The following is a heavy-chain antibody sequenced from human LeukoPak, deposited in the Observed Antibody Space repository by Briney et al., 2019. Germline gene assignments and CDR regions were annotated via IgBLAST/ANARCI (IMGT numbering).Heavy chain of an antibody. CDR1: GDSLSTYY. J-gene: IGHJ4*02. CDR3: ARGKWLVVYYFDY. CDR2: IHTSGTT. Sequence: SETLSLTCTVSGDSLSTYYWSWIRQPAGKGLEWIGRIHTSGTTKYNPSLKRRVTMSLDTSKNQFSLSLSSATAADTAVYYCARGKWLVVYYFDYWGQGSLVTVSS. V-gene: IGHV4-4*07. D-gene: IGHD6-19*01.